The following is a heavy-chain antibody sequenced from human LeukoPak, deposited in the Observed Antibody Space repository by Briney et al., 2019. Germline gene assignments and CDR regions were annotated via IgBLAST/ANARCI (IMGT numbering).Heavy chain of an antibody. Sequence: PSQTLSLTCTVSGGSISSGGYYWSWIRQHPGKGLEWIGYIYYSGSTYYNPSLKSRVTISVDTSKNQFSLKLSSVTAADTAVYYCARERVGATIFDYWGQGTLVTVSS. CDR3: ARERVGATIFDY. D-gene: IGHD1-26*01. CDR2: IYYSGST. J-gene: IGHJ4*02. CDR1: GGSISSGGYY. V-gene: IGHV4-31*03.